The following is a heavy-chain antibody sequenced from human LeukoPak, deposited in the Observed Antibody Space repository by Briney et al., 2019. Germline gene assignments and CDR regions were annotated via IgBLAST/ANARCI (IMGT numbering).Heavy chain of an antibody. CDR1: GFTFGDYG. D-gene: IGHD6-13*01. J-gene: IGHJ5*02. V-gene: IGHV3-49*03. CDR2: IRSNTYGGST. Sequence: GGSLRLSCEGSGFTFGDYGVGWFRQAPGKGLQWVTSIRSNTYGGSTEYVPSVKGRFTISRDDSNSIAYLQMNSLKAEDTAIYYCARVSRGGITASWFDTWGQGTLVTVSS. CDR3: ARVSRGGITASWFDT.